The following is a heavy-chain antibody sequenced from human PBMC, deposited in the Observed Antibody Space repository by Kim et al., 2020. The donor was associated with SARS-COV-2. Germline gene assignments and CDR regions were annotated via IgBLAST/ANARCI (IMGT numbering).Heavy chain of an antibody. J-gene: IGHJ1*01. CDR1: GGSISSGGYY. D-gene: IGHD3-22*01. Sequence: SETLSLTCTVSGGSISSGGYYWSWIRQHPGKGLEWIGYIYYSGSTYYNPSLKSRVTISVDTSKNQFSLKLSSVTAADTAVYYCARGQGLITMIVVVVGAFGFWGQGTLVRVSS. CDR2: IYYSGST. V-gene: IGHV4-31*03. CDR3: ARGQGLITMIVVVVGAFGF.